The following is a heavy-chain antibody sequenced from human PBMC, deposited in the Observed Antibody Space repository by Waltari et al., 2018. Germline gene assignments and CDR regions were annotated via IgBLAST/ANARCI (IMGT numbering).Heavy chain of an antibody. CDR1: GGSISSYY. V-gene: IGHV4-4*07. J-gene: IGHJ5*02. D-gene: IGHD6-13*01. CDR2: VSTTGGT. CDR3: ARALTGSSSLYGGVDWCDP. Sequence: QVQLQEAGPGMVKPSETLSRTCTVSGGSISSYYSSWMRQPAGPGLERIGRVSTTGGTNPTPSIKSRVARSVDTAKNGFSLKLTSVTAADTAVYYCARALTGSSSLYGGVDWCDPWGQGTLVTVSS.